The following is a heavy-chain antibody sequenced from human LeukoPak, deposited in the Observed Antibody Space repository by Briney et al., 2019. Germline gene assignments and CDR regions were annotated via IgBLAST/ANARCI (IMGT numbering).Heavy chain of an antibody. CDR3: AREWNSRARFDY. D-gene: IGHD1/OR15-1a*01. CDR2: ISSTSDII. CDR1: GFTFSRHT. Sequence: GGSLRLSCADSGFTFSRHTMNWVRQAPGKGLEWVSYISSTSDIIYYADSVRGRFTISRDNAKNSLYLQMNSLRAEDTAVYYCAREWNSRARFDYWGQGTLVTVSS. V-gene: IGHV3-48*01. J-gene: IGHJ4*02.